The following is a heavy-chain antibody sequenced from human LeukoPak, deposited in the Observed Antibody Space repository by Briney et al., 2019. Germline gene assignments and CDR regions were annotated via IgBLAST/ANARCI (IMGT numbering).Heavy chain of an antibody. D-gene: IGHD4-17*01. CDR3: ASGIYGDYEYYFDY. CDR2: MNPNSGNT. Sequence: GASVKVSCKASGYTFTSYDINWVRQATGQGLEWMGWMNPNSGNTGYAQKFQGRVTITRNTSTSTAYMELSSLRSEDTAVYYCASGIYGDYEYYFDYWGQGTLVTVSS. V-gene: IGHV1-8*03. J-gene: IGHJ4*02. CDR1: GYTFTSYD.